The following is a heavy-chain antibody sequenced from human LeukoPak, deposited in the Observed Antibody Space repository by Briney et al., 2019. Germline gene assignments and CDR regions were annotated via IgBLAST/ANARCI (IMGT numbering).Heavy chain of an antibody. CDR3: ARGLRFLEWYDAFDI. CDR1: GYTFTGYY. D-gene: IGHD3-3*01. V-gene: IGHV1-2*02. J-gene: IGHJ3*02. CDR2: INPNSGGT. Sequence: ASVKVSCKASGYTFTGYYMHWVRQALGQGLEWMGWINPNSGGTNYAQKFQGRVTMTRDTSISTAYMELSRLRSDDTAVYYCARGLRFLEWYDAFDIWGQGTMVTVSS.